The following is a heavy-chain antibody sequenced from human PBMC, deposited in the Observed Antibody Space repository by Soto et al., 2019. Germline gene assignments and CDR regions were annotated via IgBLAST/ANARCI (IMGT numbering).Heavy chain of an antibody. CDR2: INHSGST. CDR1: GGAFSGYY. CDR3: ARDKITGLSDY. Sequence: SGTLSLTCAVHGGAFSGYYLTWIRQPPGTGLEWIGEINHSGSTNYNPSLKSRVTISVDTSKNQFSLKLTSVTAADTAVYYCARDKITGLSDYWGQGTLVTVSS. V-gene: IGHV4-34*01. D-gene: IGHD2-8*02. J-gene: IGHJ4*02.